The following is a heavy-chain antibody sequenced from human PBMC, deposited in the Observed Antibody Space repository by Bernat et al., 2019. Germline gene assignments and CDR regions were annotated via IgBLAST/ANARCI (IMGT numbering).Heavy chain of an antibody. V-gene: IGHV1-46*01. CDR1: GYTFTSYY. Sequence: QVQLVQSGAEVKKPGASVKVSCKASGYTFTSYYMHWVRQAPGQGREWMGIINPSGGSTSYAQKFQGRVTMTRDTSTSTVYMELSSLRSEETAVYYCARSFYDSSGYYYYYYYYGMDVWGQGTTVTVSS. CDR3: ARSFYDSSGYYYYYYYYGMDV. CDR2: INPSGGST. D-gene: IGHD3-22*01. J-gene: IGHJ6*02.